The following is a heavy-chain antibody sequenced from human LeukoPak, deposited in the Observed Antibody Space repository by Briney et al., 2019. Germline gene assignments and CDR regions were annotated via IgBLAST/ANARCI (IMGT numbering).Heavy chain of an antibody. Sequence: TGGSLRLSCAASGFTFSSYAMSWVRQAPGKGLEWVSAISGSGGSTYYADSVKGRFTISRDNSKNTLYLQMNSLRAEDTAVYYCATDYGSGSYHYYYYGMDVWGKGTTVTVSS. CDR1: GFTFSSYA. V-gene: IGHV3-23*01. CDR3: ATDYGSGSYHYYYYGMDV. D-gene: IGHD3-10*01. CDR2: ISGSGGST. J-gene: IGHJ6*04.